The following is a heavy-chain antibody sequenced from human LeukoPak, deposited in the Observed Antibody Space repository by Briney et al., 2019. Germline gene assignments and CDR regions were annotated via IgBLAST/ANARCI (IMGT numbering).Heavy chain of an antibody. D-gene: IGHD3-22*01. V-gene: IGHV4-31*03. Sequence: PSETLSLTCTVSGGSISSGGYYWSWIRQHPGKGLEWIGYIYYSGSTYYNPSLKNRVTISVDTSKNQFSLKLSSVTAADTAVYYCAREADDSSGYLYNWFDPWGQGTLVTVSS. CDR3: AREADDSSGYLYNWFDP. CDR1: GGSISSGGYY. CDR2: IYYSGST. J-gene: IGHJ5*02.